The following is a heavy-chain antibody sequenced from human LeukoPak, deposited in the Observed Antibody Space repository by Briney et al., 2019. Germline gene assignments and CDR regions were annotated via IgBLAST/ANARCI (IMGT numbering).Heavy chain of an antibody. CDR3: AREGYSSSSGVDWFDP. J-gene: IGHJ5*02. CDR2: INPNSGGT. D-gene: IGHD6-6*01. CDR1: GYTFTGYY. Sequence: VASVKVSCKASGYTFTGYYMHWVRQAPGQGLEWMGWINPNSGGTNYAQKFQGRVTMTRDTSISTAYMELSRLRSDDTAVYYCAREGYSSSSGVDWFDPWGQGTLVTVSS. V-gene: IGHV1-2*02.